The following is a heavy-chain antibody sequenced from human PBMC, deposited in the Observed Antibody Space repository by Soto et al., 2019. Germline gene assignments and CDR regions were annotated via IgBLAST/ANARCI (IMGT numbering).Heavy chain of an antibody. CDR2: IKGDGSDP. CDR1: GFTLNNYY. V-gene: IGHV3-7*03. Sequence: VGSVRLSCAASGFTLNNYYLSWVRQAPGKGLEWVGNIKGDGSDPHYVDSVKGRFTISRDNAENSIYLQMNSLKAEDTAMYYCARDPVTADWGQGTLVTVSS. J-gene: IGHJ4*02. CDR3: ARDPVTAD.